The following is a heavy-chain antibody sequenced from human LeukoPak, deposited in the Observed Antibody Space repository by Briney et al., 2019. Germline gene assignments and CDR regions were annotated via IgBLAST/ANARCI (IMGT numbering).Heavy chain of an antibody. CDR1: GGTFSSYA. CDR2: IIPIFGTV. Sequence: GASVKVSCKPSGGTFSSYAIAWVRQAPGQGLEWMGVIIPIFGTVTYAQKFQGRVTLTADVSTSTAYMELSSLRSEDTAVYYCARDNCRGGGCFSWYFDLWGRGTLVTVSS. V-gene: IGHV1-69*13. J-gene: IGHJ2*01. D-gene: IGHD2-15*01. CDR3: ARDNCRGGGCFSWYFDL.